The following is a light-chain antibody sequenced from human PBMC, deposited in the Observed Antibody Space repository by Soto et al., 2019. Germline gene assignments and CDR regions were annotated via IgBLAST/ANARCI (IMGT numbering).Light chain of an antibody. CDR3: QQYNFWPET. CDR1: QSVSSN. J-gene: IGKJ1*01. Sequence: EIVKTQSPATLSVSPGERATLSCRASQSVSSNLAWYQQKPGQAPRLLIYGASTRATGIPARFSGSGSGTEFTLTISSLQSEDFALYYCQQYNFWPETFGQGTKVDI. V-gene: IGKV3-15*01. CDR2: GAS.